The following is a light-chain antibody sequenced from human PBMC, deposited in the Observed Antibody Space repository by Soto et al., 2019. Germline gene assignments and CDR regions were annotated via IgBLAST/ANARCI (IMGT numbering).Light chain of an antibody. Sequence: DIQMTQSPSSVSASVGDRVTITCRASQTISSWLAWYQQKPGKAPKLLIYKASTLKSGVPSRFSGSGSGTEFTVTISSLQPDDFATYYCQHYNSYSEAFGQGTKVDIK. V-gene: IGKV1-5*03. J-gene: IGKJ1*01. CDR2: KAS. CDR1: QTISSW. CDR3: QHYNSYSEA.